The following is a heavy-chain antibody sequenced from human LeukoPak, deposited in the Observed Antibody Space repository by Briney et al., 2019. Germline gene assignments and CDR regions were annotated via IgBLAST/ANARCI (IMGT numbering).Heavy chain of an antibody. Sequence: SETLSLTCAVSGGSISSTTYYWAWIRQPPGKGLEWIGSIYYTGRTHYIPSLKSRVTISLDTSKNQFSLNLSSVTAADTAVYYCATQAAGGPLDYWGQGTLVTVSS. V-gene: IGHV4-39*01. CDR1: GGSISSTTYY. J-gene: IGHJ4*02. CDR3: ATQAAGGPLDY. CDR2: IYYTGRT. D-gene: IGHD2-15*01.